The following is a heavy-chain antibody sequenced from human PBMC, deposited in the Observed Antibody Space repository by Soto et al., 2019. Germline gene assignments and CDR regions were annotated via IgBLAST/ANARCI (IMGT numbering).Heavy chain of an antibody. CDR2: INSDGSST. CDR1: GFTFSSYW. CDR3: ARRVLYCSGGSCYYYYYGMDV. J-gene: IGHJ6*02. D-gene: IGHD2-15*01. V-gene: IGHV3-74*01. Sequence: PGGSLRLSCAASGFTFSSYWMHWVRQAPGKGLVWVSRINSDGSSTSYADSVKGRFTISRDNAKNTLYLRMNSLRAEDTAVYYCARRVLYCSGGSCYYYYYGMDVWGQGTTVTVSS.